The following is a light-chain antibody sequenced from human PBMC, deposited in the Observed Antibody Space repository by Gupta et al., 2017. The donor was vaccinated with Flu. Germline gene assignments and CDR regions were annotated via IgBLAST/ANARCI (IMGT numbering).Light chain of an antibody. CDR1: SSDVGGYNY. V-gene: IGLV2-14*01. CDR3: SSYTSSSTLSYV. J-gene: IGLJ1*01. Sequence: SALTQPAPIPGTPGSSITIPCTGTSSDVGGYNYVSWYQQHPGKAPKLMIYEVSNRPSGVSNRFSGSKSGNTASLTISGLQAEDEADYYCSSYTSSSTLSYVFGTGTKVTVL. CDR2: EVS.